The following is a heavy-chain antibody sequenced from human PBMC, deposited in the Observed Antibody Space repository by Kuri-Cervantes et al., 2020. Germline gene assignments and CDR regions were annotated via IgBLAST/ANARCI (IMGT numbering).Heavy chain of an antibody. CDR2: ISYDGSNK. CDR1: GFTFSSYG. CDR3: ARAKGYYVGIGYFDY. D-gene: IGHD1-26*01. J-gene: IGHJ4*02. Sequence: GGSLRLSCAASGFTFSSYGMHWVRQAPGKGLEWVAVISYDGSNKYYADSVKGRFTISRDNSKNTLYLQMNSLRAEDTAVYYCARAKGYYVGIGYFDYWGQGTLVPSPQ. V-gene: IGHV3-30*03.